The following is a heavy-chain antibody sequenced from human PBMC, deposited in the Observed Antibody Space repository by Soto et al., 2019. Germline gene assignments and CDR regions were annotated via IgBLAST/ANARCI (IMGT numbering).Heavy chain of an antibody. Sequence: QVQLVQSGAEVKKPGSSVKVSCKASGGTFSSYAISGWRKAPDQGLEWMGGIIPIFGTANYAQKFQGRATITADESTSTAYMELSSLRSEDTAVYYCARARDNSGGWYFDYWGQGTLVTVSS. D-gene: IGHD6-19*01. J-gene: IGHJ4*02. V-gene: IGHV1-69*01. CDR1: GGTFSSYA. CDR3: ARARDNSGGWYFDY. CDR2: IIPIFGTA.